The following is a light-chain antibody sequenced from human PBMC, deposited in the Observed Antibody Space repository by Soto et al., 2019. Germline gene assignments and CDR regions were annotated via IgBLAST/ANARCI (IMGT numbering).Light chain of an antibody. J-gene: IGLJ1*01. CDR1: SSDVGSYNL. Sequence: QAVVTQPASVSGSPGQSITISCTGTSSDVGSYNLVSWHQQHPGKAPGLMIYEVSKRPSGISNRYSGSKSGNTASLTISGLQTEDEADYYCCSYAGNSTFVFGTGTKVTVL. CDR2: EVS. CDR3: CSYAGNSTFV. V-gene: IGLV2-23*02.